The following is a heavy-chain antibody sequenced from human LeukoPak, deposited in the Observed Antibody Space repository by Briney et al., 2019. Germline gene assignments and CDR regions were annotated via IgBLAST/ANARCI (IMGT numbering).Heavy chain of an antibody. CDR3: AKAGSGSYYNRGIDY. V-gene: IGHV3-9*01. CDR1: GFTFDDYA. D-gene: IGHD3-10*01. Sequence: PGRSLRLSCAASGFTFDDYAIHWVRQAPGKGLEWVSGISWNSGSIGYADSVKGRFTIPRDNAKNSLYLQMNSLRAEDTALYYCAKAGSGSYYNRGIDYWGQGTLVTVSS. CDR2: ISWNSGSI. J-gene: IGHJ4*02.